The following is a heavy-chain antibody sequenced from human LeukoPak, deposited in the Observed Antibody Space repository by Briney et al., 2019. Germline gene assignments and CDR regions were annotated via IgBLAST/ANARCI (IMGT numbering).Heavy chain of an antibody. CDR3: AKEGGYSSGWTGDAFDI. CDR1: GFTFSSYG. V-gene: IGHV3-30*18. D-gene: IGHD6-19*01. Sequence: RAGGXXRLXCAASGFTFSSYGMHWVRQAPGKXLEWVAVISYDGSNKYYADSVKGRFTISRDNSKNTLYLQMNSLGAEDTAVYYCAKEGGYSSGWTGDAFDIWGQGTMVTVSS. J-gene: IGHJ3*02. CDR2: ISYDGSNK.